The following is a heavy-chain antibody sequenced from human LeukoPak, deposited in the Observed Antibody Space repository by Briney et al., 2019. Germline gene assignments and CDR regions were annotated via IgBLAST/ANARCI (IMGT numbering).Heavy chain of an antibody. V-gene: IGHV4-34*01. J-gene: IGHJ6*03. Sequence: PSETLSLTCAVYGGSFSGYYWSWIRQPPGKGLEWIGEINHSGSTNYNPSLKSRVTISVDTSKNQFSLKLSSVTAADTAVYYCARHFVVATDFYYYYYYMDVWGKGTTVTVSS. CDR2: INHSGST. CDR1: GGSFSGYY. D-gene: IGHD5-12*01. CDR3: ARHFVVATDFYYYYYYMDV.